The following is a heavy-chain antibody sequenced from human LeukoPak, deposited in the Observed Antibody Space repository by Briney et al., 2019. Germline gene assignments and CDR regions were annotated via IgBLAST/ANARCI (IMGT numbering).Heavy chain of an antibody. V-gene: IGHV3-66*01. J-gene: IGHJ4*02. D-gene: IGHD1-1*01. CDR3: ATGGTKTATGRMGY. CDR2: IDSTGST. CDR1: GILVSSNY. Sequence: GRSLRLSCVASGILVSSNYMSWVRQAPGKGLEWVSFIDSTGSTYYADSVKGRFTISRDNSRNTLYLQMNSLRVEDTAVYYCATGGTKTATGRMGYWGQGTLVTVSS.